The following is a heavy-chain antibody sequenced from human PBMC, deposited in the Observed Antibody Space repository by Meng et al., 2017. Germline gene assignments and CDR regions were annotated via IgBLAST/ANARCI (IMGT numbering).Heavy chain of an antibody. D-gene: IGHD5-24*01. CDR1: GGTFSSYA. CDR2: IIPIFGTA. Sequence: SVKVSCKASGGTFSSYAISWVRQAPGQGLEGMGGIIPIFGTANYAQKFQGRVTITADESTSTAYMELSSLRSEDTAVYYCARDLRDGYNYGPSAFDIWGQGTMVTVSS. V-gene: IGHV1-69*13. J-gene: IGHJ3*02. CDR3: ARDLRDGYNYGPSAFDI.